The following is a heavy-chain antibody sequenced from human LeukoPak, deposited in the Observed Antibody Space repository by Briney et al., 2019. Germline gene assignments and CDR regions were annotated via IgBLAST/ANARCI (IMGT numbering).Heavy chain of an antibody. CDR3: ARGRWFSQARSKYDGMDV. Sequence: LSGGSLRLSCAASGFTFSDYEMNWVRQAPGKGLELISYLSGSGATLYYADSVKGRFTISRDNAKNSLYLQMSNLRAEDTAVYYCARGRWFSQARSKYDGMDVWGQGTTVTVSS. J-gene: IGHJ6*02. CDR1: GFTFSDYE. V-gene: IGHV3-48*03. D-gene: IGHD2-15*01. CDR2: LSGSGATL.